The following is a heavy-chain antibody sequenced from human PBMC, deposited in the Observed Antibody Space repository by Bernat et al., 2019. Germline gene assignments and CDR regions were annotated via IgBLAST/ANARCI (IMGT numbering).Heavy chain of an antibody. J-gene: IGHJ4*02. CDR2: SYLSEST. D-gene: IGHD4-11*01. CDR3: ARMKPLGRTVDYFQY. Sequence: QVQLQESGPGLVKPSETLSLSCVVSGFSITSGYSWGWVRQPPGKGLEWIASSYLSESTYYNAALKSRVTISVDKSKNLFSLKMDSVTAADTAIYYCARMKPLGRTVDYFQYWGQGTLVTVSS. CDR1: GFSITSGYS. V-gene: IGHV4-38-2*01.